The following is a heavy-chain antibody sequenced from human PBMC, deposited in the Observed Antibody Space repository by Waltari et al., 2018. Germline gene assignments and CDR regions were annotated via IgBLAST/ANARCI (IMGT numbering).Heavy chain of an antibody. Sequence: EVQLLESGGGLVQRGGSLRLSCAASGFPFSSYAMRWVRQAPGKGLEWVSAISGSGGSTYYADSVKGRFTISRDNSKNTLYLQMNSLRAEDTAVYYCAKAAGFGELSWGMDVWGQGTTVTVSS. J-gene: IGHJ6*02. D-gene: IGHD3-10*01. V-gene: IGHV3-23*01. CDR2: ISGSGGST. CDR1: GFPFSSYA. CDR3: AKAAGFGELSWGMDV.